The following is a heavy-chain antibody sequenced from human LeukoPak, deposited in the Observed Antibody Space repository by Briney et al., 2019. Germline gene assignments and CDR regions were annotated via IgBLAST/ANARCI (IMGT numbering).Heavy chain of an antibody. CDR2: ISSSSSTI. CDR1: GFTFSSYS. Sequence: GGSLRLSCAASGFTFSSYSMNWVRQAPGKGLEWVSYISSSSSTIYYADSVKGRFTISRDNAKNSLYPQMNSLRAEDTAVYYCAREAVSKGPYLDAFDIWGQGTMVTVSS. D-gene: IGHD1-14*01. J-gene: IGHJ3*02. V-gene: IGHV3-48*01. CDR3: AREAVSKGPYLDAFDI.